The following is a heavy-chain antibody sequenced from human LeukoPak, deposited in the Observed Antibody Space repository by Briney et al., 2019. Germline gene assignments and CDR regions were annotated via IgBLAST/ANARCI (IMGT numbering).Heavy chain of an antibody. CDR2: ITGPGDGA. D-gene: IGHD3-16*01. CDR1: EFSFMHYA. Sequence: GGSLRLSCAASEFSFMHYAMSWVRQVPGKGLEWVSAITGPGDGAFYADSVRGRFTVSRDNSKNTLYLQMNSLRAEDTAVYYCAKDRLTSGGSDYWGQGTLVTVSS. V-gene: IGHV3-23*01. J-gene: IGHJ4*02. CDR3: AKDRLTSGGSDY.